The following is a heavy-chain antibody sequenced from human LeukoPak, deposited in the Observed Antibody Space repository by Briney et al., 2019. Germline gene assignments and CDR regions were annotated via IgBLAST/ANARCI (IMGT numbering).Heavy chain of an antibody. V-gene: IGHV1-18*01. D-gene: IGHD3-3*01. CDR3: ARDKSDRITIFGVVSHFDY. CDR2: ISAYNGNT. J-gene: IGHJ4*01. Sequence: ASVKVSCKASGYTFTSYAMNWVRQAPGQGLEWMGWISAYNGNTNYAQKLQGRVTMTTDTSTSTAYMELRSLRSDDTAVYYCARDKSDRITIFGVVSHFDYWGQGTLVTVSS. CDR1: GYTFTSYA.